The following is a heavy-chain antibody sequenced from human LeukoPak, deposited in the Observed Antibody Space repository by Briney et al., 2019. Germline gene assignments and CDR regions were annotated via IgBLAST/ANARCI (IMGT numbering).Heavy chain of an antibody. CDR1: GLTFSSYA. V-gene: IGHV3-30-3*01. CDR3: ARVCGGDCYTYDAFDI. D-gene: IGHD2-21*02. Sequence: PGRSLRLSCAASGLTFSSYAMHWVRQAPGKGLEWVAVISYDGSNKYYADSVKGRFTISRDSSKNTLYLQMNSLRAEDTAVYYCARVCGGDCYTYDAFDIWGQGTMVTVSS. J-gene: IGHJ3*02. CDR2: ISYDGSNK.